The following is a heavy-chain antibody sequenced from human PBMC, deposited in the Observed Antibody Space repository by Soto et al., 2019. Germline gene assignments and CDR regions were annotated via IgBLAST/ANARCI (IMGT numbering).Heavy chain of an antibody. D-gene: IGHD2-15*01. CDR3: ARLRIPFYFDY. CDR1: GCTFSSYG. Sequence: QVQLVESGGGVVQPGRSLRISCAASGCTFSSYGMHWVRQAPGKGLEWAAVISYDGSNKYYADSVKGRFTISRDNSKNTLYLQMTSLRAEDTAVYYCARLRIPFYFDYWGQGTLVTVSS. J-gene: IGHJ4*02. V-gene: IGHV3-30*03. CDR2: ISYDGSNK.